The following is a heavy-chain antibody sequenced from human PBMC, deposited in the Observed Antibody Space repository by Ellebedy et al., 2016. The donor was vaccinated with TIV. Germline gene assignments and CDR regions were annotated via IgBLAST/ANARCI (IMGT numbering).Heavy chain of an antibody. V-gene: IGHV3-7*01. CDR1: GFTFSSYW. J-gene: IGHJ4*02. CDR2: IKQDGSEK. Sequence: PGGSLRLSCAASGFTFSSYWMSWVRQAPGKGLEWVANIKQDGSEKYYVDSVKGRFTISRDNAKNSLYLQMNSLRAEDTAVYYCARPRITMIEQRFDYWGQGTLVTVSS. D-gene: IGHD3-22*01. CDR3: ARPRITMIEQRFDY.